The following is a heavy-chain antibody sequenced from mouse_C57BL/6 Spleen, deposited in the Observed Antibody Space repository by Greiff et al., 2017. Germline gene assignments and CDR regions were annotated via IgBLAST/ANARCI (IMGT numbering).Heavy chain of an antibody. V-gene: IGHV1-64*01. CDR3: ARWGITTVVAPHYYAMDY. D-gene: IGHD1-1*01. J-gene: IGHJ4*01. CDR2: IHPNSGST. Sequence: QVQLQQPGAELVKPGASVKLSCKASGYTFTSYWMHWVKQRPGQGLEWIGMIHPNSGSTNYNEKFKSKATLTVDKSSSTAYMQLSSLTSEDSAVYYCARWGITTVVAPHYYAMDYWGQGTSVTVSS. CDR1: GYTFTSYW.